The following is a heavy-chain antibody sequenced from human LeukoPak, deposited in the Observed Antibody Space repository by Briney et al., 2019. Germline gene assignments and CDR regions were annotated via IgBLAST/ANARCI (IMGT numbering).Heavy chain of an antibody. J-gene: IGHJ4*02. CDR1: EFIVSINY. CDR3: AKDLRESSGWHGNFDY. Sequence: GGSLRLSCAASEFIVSINYMTWVRQAPGKGLEWISLIYSRGDTKYADSVKGRFTISRDNSKNTLYLQMNSLRAEDTAVYYCAKDLRESSGWHGNFDYWGQGTLVTVSS. CDR2: IYSRGDT. D-gene: IGHD6-19*01. V-gene: IGHV3-53*01.